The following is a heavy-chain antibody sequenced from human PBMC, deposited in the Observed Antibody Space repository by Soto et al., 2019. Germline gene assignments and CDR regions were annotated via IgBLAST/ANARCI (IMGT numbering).Heavy chain of an antibody. Sequence: SETLSLTCTVSGGSISSYYWSWIRQPPGKGLEWIGYIYYSGSTNYNPSLKSRVTISVDTSKNQFPLKLSSVTAADTAVYYCARDGSDHFWSGHYRSDYYYMDVWGKGTTVTVSS. D-gene: IGHD3-3*02. CDR1: GGSISSYY. CDR2: IYYSGST. V-gene: IGHV4-59*01. J-gene: IGHJ6*03. CDR3: ARDGSDHFWSGHYRSDYYYMDV.